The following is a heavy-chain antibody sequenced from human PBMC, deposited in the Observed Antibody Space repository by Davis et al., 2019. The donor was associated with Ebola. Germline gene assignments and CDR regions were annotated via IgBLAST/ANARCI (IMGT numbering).Heavy chain of an antibody. CDR3: ARDRLTYYYDSSGYYSTRYYFDY. V-gene: IGHV1-8*01. J-gene: IGHJ4*02. CDR1: GYTFTSYD. D-gene: IGHD3-22*01. CDR2: MNPNSGNT. Sequence: AASVKVSCKASGYTFTSYDINWVRQATGQGLEWMGWMNPNSGNTGYAQKFQGRVTMTRNTSISTAYMELSSLRSEDTAVYYCARDRLTYYYDSSGYYSTRYYFDYWGQGTLVTVSS.